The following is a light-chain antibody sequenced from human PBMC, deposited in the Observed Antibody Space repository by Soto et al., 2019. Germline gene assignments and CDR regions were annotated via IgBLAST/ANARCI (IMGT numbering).Light chain of an antibody. CDR3: QQRGDWLRLT. CDR1: QSVSSY. CDR2: DAS. Sequence: EIVLTQSPATLSLSPGERATLSCRASQSVSSYLAWYQQKPGQAPRLLIYDASSRATGIPARFSGSGSGTDFALTISSLEPEDFAVSFCQQRGDWLRLTSGGCTKV. J-gene: IGKJ4*01. V-gene: IGKV3-11*01.